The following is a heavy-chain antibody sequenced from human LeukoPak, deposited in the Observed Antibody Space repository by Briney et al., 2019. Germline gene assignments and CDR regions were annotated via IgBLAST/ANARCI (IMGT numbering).Heavy chain of an antibody. V-gene: IGHV4-34*01. D-gene: IGHD5-24*01. CDR1: GVSFSGYY. CDR2: INHSGST. CDR3: ARHKPQHRSRWLQTGNWFDP. Sequence: SETLSLTCAVYGVSFSGYYWSWIRQPPGKGLEWIGEINHSGSTNYNPSLKSRVTISVDTSKNQFSLKLSSVTAADTAVYYCARHKPQHRSRWLQTGNWFDPWGQGTLVTVSS. J-gene: IGHJ5*02.